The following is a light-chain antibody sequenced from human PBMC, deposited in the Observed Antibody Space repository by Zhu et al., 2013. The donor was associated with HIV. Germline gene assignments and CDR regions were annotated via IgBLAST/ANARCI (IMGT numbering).Light chain of an antibody. CDR3: QQYNQWPPLI. CDR2: GAS. Sequence: EIVMTQSPVTLSVSPGERATLFCRASQSVNSDLAWYQQKPGQAPRLLMYGASTRAIGIPARFSGSGSGTEFTLTISSLQSEDFAVYYCQQYNQWPPLIFGGGTKIEIK. J-gene: IGKJ4*01. V-gene: IGKV3-15*01. CDR1: QSVNSD.